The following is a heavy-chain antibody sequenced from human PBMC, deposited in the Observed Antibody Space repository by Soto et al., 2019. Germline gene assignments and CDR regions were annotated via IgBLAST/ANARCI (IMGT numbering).Heavy chain of an antibody. Sequence: GGSLRLSCAASGFTFSIYAMTWVRQAPGKGLEWVSIIYSDGSTYYADSVKGRFTISRDNSKNTLYLQMNSLRADDTAVYYCASRRNPYGAYDYWGQGTLVTV. V-gene: IGHV3-66*01. D-gene: IGHD4-17*01. CDR1: GFTFSIYA. J-gene: IGHJ4*02. CDR2: IYSDGST. CDR3: ASRRNPYGAYDY.